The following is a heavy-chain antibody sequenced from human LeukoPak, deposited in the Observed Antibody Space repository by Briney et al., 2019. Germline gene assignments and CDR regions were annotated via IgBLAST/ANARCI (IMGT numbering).Heavy chain of an antibody. D-gene: IGHD3-10*01. J-gene: IGHJ5*02. CDR1: GYTFTSHG. CDR3: ARDGRGSRSSWFDP. Sequence: ASVKVSCKASGYTFTSHGISWVRQAPGQGFEWMGWISTYNGNTNYAQKLQGRVSMTTDTSTSTAYMDLRSLRSDDTAVYYCARDGRGSRSSWFDPWGQGTLVIVSS. CDR2: ISTYNGNT. V-gene: IGHV1-18*01.